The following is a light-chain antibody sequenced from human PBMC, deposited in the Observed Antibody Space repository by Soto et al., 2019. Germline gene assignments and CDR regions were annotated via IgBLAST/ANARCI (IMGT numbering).Light chain of an antibody. J-gene: IGKJ4*01. Sequence: DIQMTQSPSSLSASVGDRVTITCRASQSISSSLNWYQQKPGKAPKLLIYAASSLQSGVPSRFSGSGSGTDFTLTISSLQPEDFATYFCQQSYSTPYLTFGGGTKVEIK. CDR3: QQSYSTPYLT. CDR1: QSISSS. V-gene: IGKV1-39*01. CDR2: AAS.